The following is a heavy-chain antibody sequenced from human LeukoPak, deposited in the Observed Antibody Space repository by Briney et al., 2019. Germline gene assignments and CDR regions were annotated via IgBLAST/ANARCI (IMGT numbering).Heavy chain of an antibody. CDR3: ARGTLKYYYGSSAKYYFDY. D-gene: IGHD3-22*01. CDR2: INHSGST. Sequence: SETLSLTCAVYGGSFSGYYWGWVRQPPGKGLEWIGEINHSGSTNYNPSLKSRVTISVDTSKNQFSLKLSSVTAADTAVYYCARGTLKYYYGSSAKYYFDYWGQGTLVTVSS. V-gene: IGHV4-34*01. J-gene: IGHJ4*02. CDR1: GGSFSGYY.